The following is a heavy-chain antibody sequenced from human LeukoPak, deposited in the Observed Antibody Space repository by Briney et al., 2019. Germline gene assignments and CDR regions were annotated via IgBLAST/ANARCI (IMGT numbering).Heavy chain of an antibody. Sequence: PGGSLRLSCAASGFTFSSYSMNWVRQAPGEGLEWVSSISSSSSYIYYADSVKGRFTISRDNSKNTLYLQMNSLRAEDTAVYYCAKPIAGYYGYYFDYWGQGTLVTVSS. CDR2: ISSSSSYI. J-gene: IGHJ4*02. D-gene: IGHD3-9*01. CDR3: AKPIAGYYGYYFDY. CDR1: GFTFSSYS. V-gene: IGHV3-21*01.